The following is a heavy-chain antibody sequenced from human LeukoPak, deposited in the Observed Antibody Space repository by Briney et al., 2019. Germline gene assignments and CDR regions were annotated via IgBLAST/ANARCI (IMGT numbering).Heavy chain of an antibody. CDR3: ARDPRYSSGWYPPYFQH. CDR1: GFTFSSYA. J-gene: IGHJ1*01. V-gene: IGHV3-30-3*01. D-gene: IGHD6-19*01. CDR2: ISYDGSNK. Sequence: GGSLRLSCAASGFTFSSYAMHWVRQAPGKGLEWVAVISYDGSNKYYADSVKGRFTISRDNSKNTLYLQMNSLRAEDTAVYYCARDPRYSSGWYPPYFQHWGQGTLVTVSS.